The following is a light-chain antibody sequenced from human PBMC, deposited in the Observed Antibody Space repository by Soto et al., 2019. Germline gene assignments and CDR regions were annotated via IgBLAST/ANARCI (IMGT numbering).Light chain of an antibody. CDR2: DAT. V-gene: IGKV1-33*01. J-gene: IGKJ5*01. Sequence: DIQMTQSPSIVSATVGDRVTITCRASQSVTTSLAWYQQKPGKAPKLLIFDATNLETGVPSRFSGGGSRTHFSFTISSLQPEDFATYYCHQYDSLPPTFGQGTRLEIK. CDR1: QSVTTS. CDR3: HQYDSLPPT.